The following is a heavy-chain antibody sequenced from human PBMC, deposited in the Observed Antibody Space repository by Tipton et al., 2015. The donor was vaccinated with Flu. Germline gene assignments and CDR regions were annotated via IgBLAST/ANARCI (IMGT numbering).Heavy chain of an antibody. D-gene: IGHD4-17*01. V-gene: IGHV4-61*09. CDR2: IYTSGST. CDR3: ARDYGDLNWFDP. CDR1: GDSIRNDYF. Sequence: TLSLTCAVSGDSIRNDYFWGWIRQPAGKGLEWIGQIYTSGSTKYNPSLKSRVTMSLDTSKNQFSLKLSSVTAADTAMYYCARDYGDLNWFDPWGQGTLVTVSS. J-gene: IGHJ5*02.